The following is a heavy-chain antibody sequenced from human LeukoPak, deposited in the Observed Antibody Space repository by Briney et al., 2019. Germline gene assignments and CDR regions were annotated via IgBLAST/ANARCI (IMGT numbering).Heavy chain of an antibody. Sequence: SQTLSLTCTVSGGSISSGGYYWSWIRQHPGKGLEWIGYIYYSGSTYYNPSLKSRVTISVDTSKNQFSLKLSSVTAADTAVCYCARMGRGFSSGWRDYWGQGTLVTVTS. V-gene: IGHV4-31*03. CDR1: GGSISSGGYY. CDR3: ARMGRGFSSGWRDY. D-gene: IGHD6-19*01. J-gene: IGHJ4*02. CDR2: IYYSGST.